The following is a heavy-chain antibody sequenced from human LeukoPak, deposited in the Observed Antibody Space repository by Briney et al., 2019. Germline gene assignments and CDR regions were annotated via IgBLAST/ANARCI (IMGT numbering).Heavy chain of an antibody. V-gene: IGHV3-74*01. CDR3: ARGRDSSAYPYFDY. Sequence: GGSLRLSCAASGFTFSNAGMSWVRQVPGKGLVWVSRINSDGSSTNYADSVKGRFTISRDNAKSTLYLKMNSLRAEDTAVYYCARGRDSSAYPYFDYWGQGTLVTVSS. CDR2: INSDGSST. D-gene: IGHD3-22*01. J-gene: IGHJ4*02. CDR1: GFTFSNAG.